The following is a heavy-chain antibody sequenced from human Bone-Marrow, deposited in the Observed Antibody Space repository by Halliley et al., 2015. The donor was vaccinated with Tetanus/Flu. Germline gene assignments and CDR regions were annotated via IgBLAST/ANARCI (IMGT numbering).Heavy chain of an antibody. CDR3: ARTADGSTTLFFPDWFDP. D-gene: IGHD6-13*01. J-gene: IGHJ5*02. Sequence: TLSLTCTVSGGSINKYYWSWIRQPPGKGLEWIGYIYYSGSTNYNPSLKSRVTISLDRSKNQVSLRLSSVTAADTAVYYCARTADGSTTLFFPDWFDPWGQGTLVTVSS. CDR2: IYYSGST. V-gene: IGHV4-59*01. CDR1: GGSINKYY.